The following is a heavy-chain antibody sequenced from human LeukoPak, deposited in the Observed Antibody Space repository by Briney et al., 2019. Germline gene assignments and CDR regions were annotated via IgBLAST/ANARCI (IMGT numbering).Heavy chain of an antibody. CDR1: GYTFTGYY. CDR2: INPNSGGT. CDR3: ARSNSGSYVWDY. V-gene: IGHV1-2*02. D-gene: IGHD1-26*01. Sequence: ASVKVSCKASGYTFTGYYMHWVRQAPGQGLEWMGWINPNSGGTNYAQKFQGRVTMTRDTSISTAYMELSRLRSDDTAVYYCARSNSGSYVWDYWGQGTLVTVSS. J-gene: IGHJ4*02.